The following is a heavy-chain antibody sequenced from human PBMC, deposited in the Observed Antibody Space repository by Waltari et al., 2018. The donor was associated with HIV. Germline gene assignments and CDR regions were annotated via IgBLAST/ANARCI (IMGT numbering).Heavy chain of an antibody. CDR1: GSTFTSYD. J-gene: IGHJ4*02. CDR3: VRAAIYSRGCFDY. V-gene: IGHV1-8*01. CDR2: MNPNSGDT. Sequence: VQLVQSGAEVKKPAASVTGSCKAYGSTFTSYDINWVRHATGQGLEWMGWMNPNSGDTGYAQKFQGRITMTSNTSISTVYMELSSLTSEETAVYYCVRAAIYSRGCFDYWGQGTLVTVSS. D-gene: IGHD6-19*01.